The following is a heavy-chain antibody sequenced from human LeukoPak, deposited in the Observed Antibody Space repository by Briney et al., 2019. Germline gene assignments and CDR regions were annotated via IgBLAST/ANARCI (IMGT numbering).Heavy chain of an antibody. D-gene: IGHD1-26*01. CDR3: ADGGILFDY. Sequence: GGSLRLSCAASGFTFTDHYMSWVRQAPGKGLEWVSYISSGGDIIYYADSVKGRFTISRDNAKNSLFLQMNSLRAEDTAVYYCADGGILFDYWGQGTLVTVSS. J-gene: IGHJ4*02. CDR2: ISSGGDII. CDR1: GFTFTDHY. V-gene: IGHV3-11*04.